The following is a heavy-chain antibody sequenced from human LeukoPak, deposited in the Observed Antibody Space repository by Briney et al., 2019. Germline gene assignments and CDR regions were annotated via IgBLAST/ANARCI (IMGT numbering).Heavy chain of an antibody. Sequence: PGGSLRLSCAASGFSFGSYAMHWVRQAPGKGLEGVAFISYEGSDKYDADYVKGRFTISRDNSKNTLYLQMNSLRAEDTAVYYCARAYYSGSGDLYYFDYWGQGTLVTVSS. J-gene: IGHJ4*02. CDR2: ISYEGSDK. D-gene: IGHD3-10*01. CDR1: GFSFGSYA. CDR3: ARAYYSGSGDLYYFDY. V-gene: IGHV3-30*04.